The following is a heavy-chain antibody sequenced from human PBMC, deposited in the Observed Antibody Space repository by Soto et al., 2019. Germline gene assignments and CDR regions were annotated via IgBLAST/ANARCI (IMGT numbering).Heavy chain of an antibody. CDR1: GFTFSLYG. CDR2: TSYDGSNK. V-gene: IGHV3-30*18. Sequence: QVQLVESGGGVVQPGRSLRLSCAASGFTFSLYGMHWVRQAPGKGLEWVAVTSYDGSNKYYADSVKGRFTISRDNSKNTLYLQMNSLRVEDMAVYYCAKDSGYSGYDVYDYYYGMDVWGQGTTVTVSS. CDR3: AKDSGYSGYDVYDYYYGMDV. D-gene: IGHD5-12*01. J-gene: IGHJ6*02.